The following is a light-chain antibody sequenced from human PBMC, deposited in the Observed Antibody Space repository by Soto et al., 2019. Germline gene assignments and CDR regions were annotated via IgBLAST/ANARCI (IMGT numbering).Light chain of an antibody. Sequence: EIVWTQSPGTLSLSPGERATLSCRASQSVGTYYLAWYQQKPGQAPRLLIYGTSSRANGIPDRFSGSGSGTEFTLTISRLEPEDFAVYFCHHYGSSRTFGQGTKVEIK. V-gene: IGKV3-20*01. CDR2: GTS. CDR1: QSVGTYY. CDR3: HHYGSSRT. J-gene: IGKJ1*01.